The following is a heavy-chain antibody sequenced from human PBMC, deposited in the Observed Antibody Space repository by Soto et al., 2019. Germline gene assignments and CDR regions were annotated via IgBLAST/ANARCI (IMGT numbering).Heavy chain of an antibody. D-gene: IGHD3-16*01. J-gene: IGHJ4*02. V-gene: IGHV3-23*01. CDR1: GFTFSSYA. CDR3: AKDSVWGYFDY. Sequence: EVQLLESGGGLVQPGGSLRPSCPPSGFTFSSYAMSWVRQAPGKGLEWVSAISGSGGSTYYADSVKGRFTISRDNSKNTLYLQMNSLRAEDTAVYYCAKDSVWGYFDYWGQGTLVTVSS. CDR2: ISGSGGST.